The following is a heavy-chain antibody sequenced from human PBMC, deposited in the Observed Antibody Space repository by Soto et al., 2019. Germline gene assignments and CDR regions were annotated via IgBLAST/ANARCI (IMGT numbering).Heavy chain of an antibody. V-gene: IGHV1-18*01. CDR2: ISVYDGKT. CDR3: ARDGRYFDSNGYFDY. CDR1: GYTFSSNG. D-gene: IGHD3-22*01. Sequence: QVQLVQSGSAVRQPGTSVKVSCKTSGYTFSSNGVSWVRQAPGQGLEWMGWISVYDGKTKYAEKFEGRATMTLDTSTTTAYMELRSLRSEDTAVYYCARDGRYFDSNGYFDYWGQGTRVTVSS. J-gene: IGHJ4*02.